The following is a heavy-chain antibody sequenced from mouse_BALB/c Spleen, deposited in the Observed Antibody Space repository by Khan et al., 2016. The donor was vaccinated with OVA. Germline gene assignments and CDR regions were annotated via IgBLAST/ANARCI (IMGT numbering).Heavy chain of an antibody. CDR2: IDPYNGGT. V-gene: IGHV1S135*01. Sequence: VQLQQSGPELVKPGASVKVSCKASGYSFTDYNIFWVKQSLGKSLQWIGYIDPYNGGTNYNQKFTRKATLTVDKSSSTAFMHLHSLTSEDSAVYDCALSYNDGSGFDYWGQGTTLTVSA. D-gene: IGHD1-1*01. J-gene: IGHJ2*01. CDR1: GYSFTDYN. CDR3: ALSYNDGSGFDY.